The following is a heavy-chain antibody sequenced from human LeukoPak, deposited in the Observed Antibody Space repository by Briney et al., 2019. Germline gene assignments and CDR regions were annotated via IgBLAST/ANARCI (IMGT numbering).Heavy chain of an antibody. J-gene: IGHJ4*02. CDR2: TYYRSKWNY. D-gene: IGHD3-10*01. CDR3: ARSVNSGCLDC. CDR1: GDSVSSNNAV. Sequence: SQTLSLTCAISGDSVSSNNAVWNWIRQYPSRGLEWLGKTYYRSKWNYDYAVSMKSRITINPDTSKNHFSLQLSSVTPEDTAVYYCARSVNSGCLDCWGQGVLVTVSS. V-gene: IGHV6-1*01.